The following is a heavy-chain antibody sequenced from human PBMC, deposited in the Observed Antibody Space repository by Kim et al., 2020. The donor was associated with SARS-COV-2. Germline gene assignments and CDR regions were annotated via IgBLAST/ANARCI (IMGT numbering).Heavy chain of an antibody. Sequence: KGRFTISRDNSKNTLYLQMNSLRAEDTAVYYCAKDDYYDSSGYYYGSDYYWGQGTLVTVAS. CDR3: AKDDYYDSSGYYYGSDYY. D-gene: IGHD3-22*01. V-gene: IGHV3-23*01. J-gene: IGHJ4*02.